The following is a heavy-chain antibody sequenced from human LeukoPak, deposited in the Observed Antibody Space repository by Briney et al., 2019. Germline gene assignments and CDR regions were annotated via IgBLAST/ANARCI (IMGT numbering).Heavy chain of an antibody. CDR2: IYYSGST. Sequence: SETLSLTCTVSGGSISSSSYYWGWIRQPPGKGLEWIGSIYYSGSTYYNPSPKSRVTISIDTSKNQLSLKLTSVTAADTAAYYCTREEGGTTVDYWGQGTLVTVSS. CDR3: TREEGGTTVDY. V-gene: IGHV4-39*07. J-gene: IGHJ4*02. CDR1: GGSISSSSYY. D-gene: IGHD1-1*01.